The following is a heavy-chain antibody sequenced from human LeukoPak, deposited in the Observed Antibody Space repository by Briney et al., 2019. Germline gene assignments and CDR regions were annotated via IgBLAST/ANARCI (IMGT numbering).Heavy chain of an antibody. CDR2: INPNTDST. D-gene: IGHD6-19*01. Sequence: AASVKDSCKASVYTLTGYYLHWVRQAPGQGLDWMGWINPNTDSTHSAQKFQGRITLTSDTSISTAYMDLSRLRSDDTAVYYCARDRVGSGWPRPYYFEVCGEGALVTVSS. V-gene: IGHV1-2*02. CDR1: VYTLTGYY. J-gene: IGHJ4*02. CDR3: ARDRVGSGWPRPYYFEV.